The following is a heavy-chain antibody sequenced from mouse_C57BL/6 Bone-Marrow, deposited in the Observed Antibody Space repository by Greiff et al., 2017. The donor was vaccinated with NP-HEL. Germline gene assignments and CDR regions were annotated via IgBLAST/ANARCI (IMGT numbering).Heavy chain of an antibody. CDR3: AVYSNYFYYAMDY. V-gene: IGHV1-54*01. CDR2: INPGSGGT. J-gene: IGHJ4*01. Sequence: QVQLQQSGAELVRPGTSVKVSCKASGYAFTNYLIEWVKQRPGQGLEWIGVINPGSGGTNYNEKFKGKATLTADKSSSTAYMQLSSLTSEDSAVYFCAVYSNYFYYAMDYWGQGTSVTVSS. D-gene: IGHD2-5*01. CDR1: GYAFTNYL.